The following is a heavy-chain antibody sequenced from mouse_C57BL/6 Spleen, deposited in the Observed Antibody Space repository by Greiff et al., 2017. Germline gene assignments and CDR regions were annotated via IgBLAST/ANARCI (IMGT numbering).Heavy chain of an antibody. D-gene: IGHD2-3*01. Sequence: QVQLQQSGPELVKPGASVKLSCKASGYTFTSYDINWVKQRPGQGLEWIGWIYPRDGSTKYNEKFKGKATLTVDTSSSTAYMELHSLTSEDSAVYFCAIGIYDGSWYFDVWGTGTTVTVSS. V-gene: IGHV1-85*01. CDR1: GYTFTSYD. J-gene: IGHJ1*03. CDR2: IYPRDGST. CDR3: AIGIYDGSWYFDV.